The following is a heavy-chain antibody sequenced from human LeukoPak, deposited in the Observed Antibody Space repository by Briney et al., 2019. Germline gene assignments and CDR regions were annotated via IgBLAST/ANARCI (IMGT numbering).Heavy chain of an antibody. D-gene: IGHD4-17*01. CDR1: GFTFSSYE. J-gene: IGHJ6*02. V-gene: IGHV3-48*03. CDR2: ISSSGSTK. CDR3: AREDPGGKYTVTTGFYYYGMDV. Sequence: GGSLRLSCAASGFTFSSYEMNWVRQAPGKGLEWVSYISSSGSTKYYADSVKGRITISRDNAKTPLSLQMNSLRAEDTAVYYCAREDPGGKYTVTTGFYYYGMDVWGQGTTVTVSS.